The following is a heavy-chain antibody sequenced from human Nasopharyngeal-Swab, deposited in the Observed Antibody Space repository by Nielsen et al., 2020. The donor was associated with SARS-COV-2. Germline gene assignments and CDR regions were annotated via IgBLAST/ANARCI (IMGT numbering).Heavy chain of an antibody. CDR3: ARERACLDL. V-gene: IGHV6-1*01. J-gene: IGHJ6*02. CDR2: TYYRSKWYN. Sequence: SQTLSLTCAISGDSVSSTSAAWHWIRQSPSRGLEWLGRTYYRSKWYNEYGASVKSRISIKSDTSKNQFSVQLNSVTPEDTAVYYCARERACLDLWGQGTTVTVS. CDR1: GDSVSSTSAA.